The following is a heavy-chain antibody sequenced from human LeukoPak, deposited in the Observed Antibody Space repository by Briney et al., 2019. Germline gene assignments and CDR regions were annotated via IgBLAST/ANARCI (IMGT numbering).Heavy chain of an antibody. CDR3: ARDQAFGYYYDSSGYPTY. Sequence: ASVKVSCKASGYTFTNYYMHWVRQAPGQGLEWMGWINPNSGGTNYAQKFQGRVTMTRDTSISTAYMELSRLRSDDTAVYYCARDQAFGYYYDSSGYPTYWGQGTLVTVSS. J-gene: IGHJ4*02. D-gene: IGHD3-22*01. V-gene: IGHV1-2*02. CDR1: GYTFTNYY. CDR2: INPNSGGT.